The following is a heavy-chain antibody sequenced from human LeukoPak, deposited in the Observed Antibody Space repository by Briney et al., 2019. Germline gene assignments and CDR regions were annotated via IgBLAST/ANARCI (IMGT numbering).Heavy chain of an antibody. V-gene: IGHV3-21*01. D-gene: IGHD3-22*01. CDR1: GFTFSSYS. CDR2: IRRSSSYI. J-gene: IGHJ5*02. Sequence: GRSLRLSCAASGFTFSSYSMTWVRQAPGKGLECVSAIRRSSSYIYYADSVKGRFTISRDNAKNSLYLQMNSLRAEDTAVYYCARDARDSSGYYDWFDPWGQGTLVTVSS. CDR3: ARDARDSSGYYDWFDP.